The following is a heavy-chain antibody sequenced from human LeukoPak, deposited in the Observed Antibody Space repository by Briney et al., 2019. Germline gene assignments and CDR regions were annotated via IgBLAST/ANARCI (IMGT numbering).Heavy chain of an antibody. Sequence: PGGSLRVSCTASGFTFGDYAMSWVRQAPGKGLEWVGFIRSKAYGGTTEYAASVKGRFTISRDDSKSIAYLQMNSLKTEDTAEYYCTREPEYGSGLGYWGQGTLVTVSS. CDR1: GFTFGDYA. CDR3: TREPEYGSGLGY. D-gene: IGHD6-19*01. J-gene: IGHJ4*01. V-gene: IGHV3-49*04. CDR2: IRSKAYGGTT.